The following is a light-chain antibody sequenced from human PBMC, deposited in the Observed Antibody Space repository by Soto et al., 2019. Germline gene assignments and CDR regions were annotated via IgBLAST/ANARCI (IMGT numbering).Light chain of an antibody. CDR2: KAS. CDR3: QHYNTYSWT. CDR1: QSISNW. J-gene: IGKJ1*01. V-gene: IGKV1-5*03. Sequence: DIQMTQSPSTLSASVGDRVTITCRASQSISNWLAWYQQKPGKAPNLLIYKASTLESGVPSRFSGSGSGTEFTLTISSLQPDDFATYYCQHYNTYSWTFGQGTKVDI.